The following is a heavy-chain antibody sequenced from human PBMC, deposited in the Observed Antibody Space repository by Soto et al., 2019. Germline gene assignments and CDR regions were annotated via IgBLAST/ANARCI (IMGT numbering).Heavy chain of an antibody. D-gene: IGHD3-3*01. Sequence: GGSLRLSCAASGFTFSSYAMSWVRQAPGKGLEWVSAISGSGGSTYYADSVKGRFTISRDNSKNTLYLQMNSLRAEDTAVYYCAKEGPITIVGVVPPGGMDVWGQGTTVTVYS. CDR3: AKEGPITIVGVVPPGGMDV. CDR2: ISGSGGST. J-gene: IGHJ6*02. V-gene: IGHV3-23*01. CDR1: GFTFSSYA.